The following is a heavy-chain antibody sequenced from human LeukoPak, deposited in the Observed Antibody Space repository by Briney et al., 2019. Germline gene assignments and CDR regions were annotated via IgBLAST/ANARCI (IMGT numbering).Heavy chain of an antibody. J-gene: IGHJ4*02. D-gene: IGHD6-19*01. Sequence: ASVKVSCKASGYTFTGYYMHWVRQAPGQGLEWMGWISAYNGNTNYAQKLQGRVTMTTDTSTSTAYMELRSLRSDDTAVYYCARGYSSGHLDCWGQGTLVTVSS. CDR1: GYTFTGYY. V-gene: IGHV1-18*04. CDR3: ARGYSSGHLDC. CDR2: ISAYNGNT.